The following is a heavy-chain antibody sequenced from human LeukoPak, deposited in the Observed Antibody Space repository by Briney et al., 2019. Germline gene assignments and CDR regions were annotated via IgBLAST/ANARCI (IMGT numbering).Heavy chain of an antibody. J-gene: IGHJ1*01. Sequence: GGSLRLSCAASGFTFSSYAMSWVRQAPGKGLGWVSAISGSGGSTYYADSVKGRFTISRDNSKNTLYLQMNSLRAEDTAVYYCASGGHIVVVPAAADFQHWGQGTLVTVSS. CDR1: GFTFSSYA. CDR3: ASGGHIVVVPAAADFQH. D-gene: IGHD2-2*01. V-gene: IGHV3-23*01. CDR2: ISGSGGST.